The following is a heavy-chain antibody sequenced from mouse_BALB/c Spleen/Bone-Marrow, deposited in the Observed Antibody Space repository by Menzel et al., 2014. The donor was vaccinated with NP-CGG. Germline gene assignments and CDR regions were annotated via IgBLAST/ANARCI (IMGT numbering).Heavy chain of an antibody. D-gene: IGHD2-4*01. CDR1: GFNIKDTY. J-gene: IGHJ2*01. V-gene: IGHV14-3*02. CDR3: ASYDYGYYFDY. CDR2: IVPANGNT. Sequence: DVKLQESGAELVKPGASVKLSCTTSGFNIKDTYMHWVKLRPEQGLEWIGRIVPANGNTKYAPKFQGKATITADTSSNTAYLQLSSLTSEDTAVYFCASYDYGYYFDYWGQGTTLTVSS.